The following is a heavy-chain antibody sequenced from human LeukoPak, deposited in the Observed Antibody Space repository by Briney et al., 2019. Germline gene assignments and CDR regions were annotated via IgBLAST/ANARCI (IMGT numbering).Heavy chain of an antibody. CDR1: GFSISSYY. D-gene: IGHD1-26*01. V-gene: IGHV4-59*01. CDR3: ARVHGELRFDY. CDR2: IYYSGST. Sequence: SETLSLTCTVSGFSISSYYWNWIRQPPGKGLEWIGYIYYSGSTNYNPSLKSKVTISVDTSKNQFSLKLSSVTAADTAVYYCARVHGELRFDYWGQGTLVTVSS. J-gene: IGHJ4*02.